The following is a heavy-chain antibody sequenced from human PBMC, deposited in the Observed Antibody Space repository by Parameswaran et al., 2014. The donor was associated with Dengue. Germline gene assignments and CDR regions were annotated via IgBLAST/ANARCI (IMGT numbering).Heavy chain of an antibody. Sequence: VRQMPGKGLEWVAVISYDGSNKYYADSVKGRFTISRDNSKNTLYLQMNSLRAEDTAVYYCARQYYDILTEDSNVAPDYWGQGTLVTVSS. CDR3: ARQYYDILTEDSNVAPDY. CDR2: ISYDGSNK. D-gene: IGHD3-9*01. V-gene: IGHV3-30*04. J-gene: IGHJ4*02.